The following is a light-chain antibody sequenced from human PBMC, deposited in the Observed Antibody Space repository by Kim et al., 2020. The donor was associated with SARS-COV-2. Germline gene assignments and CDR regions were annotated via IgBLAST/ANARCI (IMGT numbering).Light chain of an antibody. Sequence: AIRITQSPSSLSASTGDRVTITCRASQGISSYLAWYQQKPGKAPKLLIYAASTLQSGVPSRFSGSGSGTDFTLTISCLQSEDFATYHCQQYFSYPFTFGPGTKVDIK. CDR1: QGISSY. V-gene: IGKV1-8*01. CDR3: QQYFSYPFT. J-gene: IGKJ3*01. CDR2: AAS.